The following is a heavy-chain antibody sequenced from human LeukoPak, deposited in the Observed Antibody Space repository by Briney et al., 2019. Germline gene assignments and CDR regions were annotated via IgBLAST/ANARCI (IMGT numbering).Heavy chain of an antibody. J-gene: IGHJ4*02. CDR2: INHSGST. CDR3: ARVGGYRGCVY. V-gene: IGHV4-34*01. Sequence: SETLSLTCAVYGGSFSGYYWSWIRQPPGKGREWIGEINHSGSTNYNPSLKSRVTISVDTSKNQFSLKLSSVTAADTAVYYCARVGGYRGCVYWGQGTLVTVAS. D-gene: IGHD6-13*01. CDR1: GGSFSGYY.